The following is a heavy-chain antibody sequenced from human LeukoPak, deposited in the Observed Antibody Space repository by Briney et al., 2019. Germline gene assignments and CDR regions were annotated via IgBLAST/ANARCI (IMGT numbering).Heavy chain of an antibody. CDR1: GYTFTGYY. D-gene: IGHD6-19*01. CDR3: ARDSLYSSGWYP. CDR2: INPNSGGT. Sequence: ASVKVSCKASGYTFTGYYMHWVRQAPGQGLEWMGWINPNSGGTNCAQKFQGRVTMTRDTSISTAYMELSRLRSDDTAVYYCARDSLYSSGWYPWGQGTLVTVSS. V-gene: IGHV1-2*02. J-gene: IGHJ5*02.